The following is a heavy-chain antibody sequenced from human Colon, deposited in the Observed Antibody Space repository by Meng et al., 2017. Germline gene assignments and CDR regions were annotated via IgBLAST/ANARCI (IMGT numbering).Heavy chain of an antibody. CDR2: TYYRSEWQN. V-gene: IGHV6-1*01. D-gene: IGHD3-10*01. Sequence: QVQLQQSSPGLVKPSQTLSLTCAISGDRVSSNLALWHWVRQSPSRCLEWLGQTYYRSEWQNHYGVSVKSRITINADTSRNHFSLHLNSVTPEDTAVYYCTTWYGEYWGQGTLVTASS. CDR3: TTWYGEY. CDR1: GDRVSSNLAL. J-gene: IGHJ4*02.